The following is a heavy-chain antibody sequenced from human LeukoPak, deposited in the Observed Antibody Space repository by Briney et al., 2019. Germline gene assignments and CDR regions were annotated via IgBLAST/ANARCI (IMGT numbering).Heavy chain of an antibody. Sequence: GGSLRLSCAASGFTFSSYALSWVRQAPGKGLEWVSTISGSGSTTRSADSVKGRFTISRDNSKNTLYLQMNSLRAEDTAVYYCASVLTGYYDYFDYWGQGTLVTVSS. J-gene: IGHJ4*02. D-gene: IGHD3-9*01. V-gene: IGHV3-23*01. CDR1: GFTFSSYA. CDR3: ASVLTGYYDYFDY. CDR2: ISGSGSTT.